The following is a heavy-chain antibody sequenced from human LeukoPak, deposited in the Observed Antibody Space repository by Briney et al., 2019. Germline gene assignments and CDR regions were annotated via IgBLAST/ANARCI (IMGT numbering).Heavy chain of an antibody. CDR2: IYYTGGT. V-gene: IGHV4-59*01. D-gene: IGHD3-9*01. CDR1: GGSISTYY. Sequence: SETLSLTCTVSGGSISTYYWSWIRQPPGKGLEWIGYIYYTGGTNYNPSLRSRVTISVDTSKNEFSLKLSSVTAADTAAYYCARALPIGRRSDIFDIWGQGTMVTVSS. CDR3: ARALPIGRRSDIFDI. J-gene: IGHJ3*02.